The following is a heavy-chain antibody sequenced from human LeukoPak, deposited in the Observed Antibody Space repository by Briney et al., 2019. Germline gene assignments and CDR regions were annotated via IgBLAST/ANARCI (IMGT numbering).Heavy chain of an antibody. Sequence: GGSLRLSCAASGFTFSSYSMNWVRQAPGKGLEWVSSISSSISYIYYADSVKGRFTISRDNAKNSLYLQMNSLRAEDTAVYYCARWAVAGTAGFDYWGQGTLVTVSS. CDR3: ARWAVAGTAGFDY. CDR2: ISSSISYI. CDR1: GFTFSSYS. V-gene: IGHV3-21*01. J-gene: IGHJ4*02. D-gene: IGHD6-19*01.